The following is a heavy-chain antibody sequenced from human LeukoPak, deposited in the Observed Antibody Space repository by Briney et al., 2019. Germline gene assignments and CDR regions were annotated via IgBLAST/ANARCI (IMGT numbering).Heavy chain of an antibody. D-gene: IGHD2-2*01. J-gene: IGHJ4*02. CDR3: AKDRDIVVVPAAN. CDR1: GFTFSSYA. Sequence: GGSLRLSCAASGFTFSSYAMSWVRQAPGKGLEWVSAISGSGGSTYYADSVKVRFTISRDNSKNTLYLQMNSLRAEDTAVYYCAKDRDIVVVPAANWGQGTLVTVSS. CDR2: ISGSGGST. V-gene: IGHV3-23*01.